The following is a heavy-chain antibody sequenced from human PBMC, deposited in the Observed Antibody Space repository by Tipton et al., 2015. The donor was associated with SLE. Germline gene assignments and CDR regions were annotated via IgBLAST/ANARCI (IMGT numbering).Heavy chain of an antibody. V-gene: IGHV4-59*12. D-gene: IGHD3-16*02. Sequence: TLSLTCSVSGASINSYYWNWIRQSPGKGLEWIGYIFYSGVTNYNPSLKSRVTISLDSSKNEISLKLTSVTAADTAVYYCTRTQYTFGGVIAPFDYWGQGTLVTVSS. CDR2: IFYSGVT. CDR1: GASINSYY. CDR3: TRTQYTFGGVIAPFDY. J-gene: IGHJ4*02.